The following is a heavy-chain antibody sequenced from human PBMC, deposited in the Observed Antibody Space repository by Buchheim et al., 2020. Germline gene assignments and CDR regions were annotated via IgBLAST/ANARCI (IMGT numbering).Heavy chain of an antibody. Sequence: QLQLQESGPGLVKPSETLSLTCNASGGSISSSSFYWGWMRQPPGKGLEWIGSLYNSGSTYYNSSLKSRVTISVQTSKNQFSLRLTSVTAADTAVYYCASGWNAIDYWGQGTL. CDR1: GGSISSSSFY. J-gene: IGHJ4*02. V-gene: IGHV4-39*01. D-gene: IGHD1-1*01. CDR3: ASGWNAIDY. CDR2: LYNSGST.